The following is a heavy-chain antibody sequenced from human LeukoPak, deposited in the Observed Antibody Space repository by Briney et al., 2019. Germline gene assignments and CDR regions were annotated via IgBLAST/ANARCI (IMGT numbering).Heavy chain of an antibody. CDR2: ISSSGSTI. D-gene: IGHD3-22*01. CDR3: ARDQGGYSPSDFDY. J-gene: IGHJ4*02. CDR1: GFTFSSYE. Sequence: GGSLRLSCAASGFTFSSYEMNWVRQAPGKGLEWVSYISSSGSTIYYADSVKGRFTITRDNAKNSLYLQMNSLRAEDTAVYYCARDQGGYSPSDFDYWGQGTLVTVSS. V-gene: IGHV3-48*03.